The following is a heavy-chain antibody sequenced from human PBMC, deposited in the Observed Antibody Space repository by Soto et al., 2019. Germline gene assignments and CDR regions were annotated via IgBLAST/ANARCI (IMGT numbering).Heavy chain of an antibody. CDR1: GFTFSSYA. V-gene: IGHV3-23*01. CDR3: TKRDAYNSGVDEC. D-gene: IGHD6-19*01. Sequence: PGGSLRLSCAASGFTFSSYAMSWVRQAPEKGLEWVSSISGSGGSTYYSDSVKGRFTISRDNPKNTLYLQMNSLRAEDTAIYYCTKRDAYNSGVDECWGQGTQVTVSS. J-gene: IGHJ4*02. CDR2: ISGSGGST.